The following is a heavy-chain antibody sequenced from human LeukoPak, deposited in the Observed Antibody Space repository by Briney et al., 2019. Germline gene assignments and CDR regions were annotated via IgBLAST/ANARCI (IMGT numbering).Heavy chain of an antibody. CDR3: AVLLGWLLRFDY. Sequence: PSETLSLTCTVSGGSISSSSYYWGWIRQPPGKGLEWIGSIYYSGSTYYNPSLKSRVTISVDTSKNQFSLRLSSVTAADTAVYYCAVLLGWLLRFDYWGQGTLVTVSS. CDR1: GGSISSSSYY. CDR2: IYYSGST. V-gene: IGHV4-39*01. D-gene: IGHD3-3*01. J-gene: IGHJ4*02.